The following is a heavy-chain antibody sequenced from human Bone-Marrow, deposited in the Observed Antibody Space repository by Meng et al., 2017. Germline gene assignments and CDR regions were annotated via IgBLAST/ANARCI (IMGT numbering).Heavy chain of an antibody. D-gene: IGHD5-18*01. Sequence: GESLKISCAASGFTVSSNYMSWARQAPGKGLEWVSGVGGSGRGTYYADSVKGRFTISRDNSKNTVSLQMNTLGVEDTAVYYCAKAYSYSWTDAFDMWGQGTMVTVSS. CDR3: AKAYSYSWTDAFDM. CDR1: GFTVSSNY. CDR2: VGGSGRGT. J-gene: IGHJ3*02. V-gene: IGHV3-23*01.